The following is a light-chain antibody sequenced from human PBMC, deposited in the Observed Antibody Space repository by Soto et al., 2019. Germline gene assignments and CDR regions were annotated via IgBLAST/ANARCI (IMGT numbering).Light chain of an antibody. CDR1: SSDVADYNY. Sequence: QSALTQPPSASGSPGQSVTISCTGTSSDVADYNYVSWYQQYPGKAPKLMIYEVSKRPSGVPDRFSGSKSGNTASLTVSGLQAEDEADYYCSSYAGSKNWVFGGGTKLTVL. CDR3: SSYAGSKNWV. CDR2: EVS. J-gene: IGLJ3*02. V-gene: IGLV2-8*01.